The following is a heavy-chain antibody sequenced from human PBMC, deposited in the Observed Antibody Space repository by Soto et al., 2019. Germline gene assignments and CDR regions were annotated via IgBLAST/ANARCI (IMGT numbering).Heavy chain of an antibody. Sequence: GGSLRLSCAASGFTFSTYAMSWVRQAPGKGLEWVSAISGSGGSTYYADSVKGRFTISRDNSKNTLFLQMNSLRGEDTAVYYCAKDGSTYYDFWSGSVSLRAYNWFDPWGQGTLVTVSS. CDR3: AKDGSTYYDFWSGSVSLRAYNWFDP. V-gene: IGHV3-23*01. CDR2: ISGSGGST. CDR1: GFTFSTYA. J-gene: IGHJ5*02. D-gene: IGHD3-3*01.